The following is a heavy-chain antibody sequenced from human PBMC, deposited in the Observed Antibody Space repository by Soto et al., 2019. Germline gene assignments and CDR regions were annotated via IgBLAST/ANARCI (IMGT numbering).Heavy chain of an antibody. Sequence: PSETLSVTCTVSGGSISSSSYYWGWIRQPPGKGLEWIGSIYYSGSTYYNPSLKSRVTISVDTSKNQFSLKLSSVTAADTAVYYCARHGGYGGNSVYYYYGMDVWGQGTTVTVSS. CDR3: ARHGGYGGNSVYYYYGMDV. J-gene: IGHJ6*02. D-gene: IGHD4-17*01. CDR1: GGSISSSSYY. CDR2: IYYSGST. V-gene: IGHV4-39*01.